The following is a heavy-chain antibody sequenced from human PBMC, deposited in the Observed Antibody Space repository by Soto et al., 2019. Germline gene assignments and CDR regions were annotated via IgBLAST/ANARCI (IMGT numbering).Heavy chain of an antibody. Sequence: GGSLRLSCAASGFTFSSYAMHWVRQAPGKGLEWVAVISYDGSNKYYADSVKGRFTISRDNSKNTLYLQMNSLRAEDTAVYYCARDPRRWSYYHYFDYWGQGTLVTVSS. CDR2: ISYDGSNK. CDR1: GFTFSSYA. J-gene: IGHJ4*02. D-gene: IGHD1-26*01. CDR3: ARDPRRWSYYHYFDY. V-gene: IGHV3-30-3*01.